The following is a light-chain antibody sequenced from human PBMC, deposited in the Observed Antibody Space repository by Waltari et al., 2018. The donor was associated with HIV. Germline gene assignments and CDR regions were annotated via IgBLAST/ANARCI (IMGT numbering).Light chain of an antibody. CDR1: TFNLGNNL. CDR3: AAWDDSLTGWV. V-gene: IGLV1-47*01. Sequence: QSVLIQPPSASGTPGQRVTIPCSGSTFNLGNNLVYWYQQLPGTAPRLLIYGKNQRPSGVPYLFSTSKSGTSASLAISGLRSEDEVDYYCAAWDDSLTGWVFGGGTKLTVL. J-gene: IGLJ3*02. CDR2: GKN.